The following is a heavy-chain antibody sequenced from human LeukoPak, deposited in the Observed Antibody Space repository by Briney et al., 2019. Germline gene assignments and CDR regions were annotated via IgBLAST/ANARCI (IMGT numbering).Heavy chain of an antibody. Sequence: SETLSLTCSVSGGSISSYYWSWIRQPPGKGLEWIGYIYYSGSTNYNPSLKSRVTISGDTSKNQLSLKLSSVTAADTAVYYCAREGYDSSCLGVFDMWGQGTMVTVSS. J-gene: IGHJ3*02. CDR1: GGSISSYY. V-gene: IGHV4-59*01. D-gene: IGHD3-22*01. CDR3: AREGYDSSCLGVFDM. CDR2: IYYSGST.